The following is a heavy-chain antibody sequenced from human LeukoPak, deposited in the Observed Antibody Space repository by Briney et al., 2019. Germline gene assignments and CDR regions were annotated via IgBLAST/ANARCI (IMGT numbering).Heavy chain of an antibody. CDR1: GGSISSGYYY. CDR2: IYYSGST. J-gene: IGHJ6*03. CDR3: ARYCSGTDYYYYYMDV. D-gene: IGHD2-15*01. Sequence: PSQTLSLTCTVSGGSISSGYYYWSWIRQPPGKGLEWIGYIYYSGSTYYNPSLKSRITISVDTSKNQFSLELSSVIAADTAVYYCARYCSGTDYYYYYMDVWGKGTTVTVSS. V-gene: IGHV4-30-4*08.